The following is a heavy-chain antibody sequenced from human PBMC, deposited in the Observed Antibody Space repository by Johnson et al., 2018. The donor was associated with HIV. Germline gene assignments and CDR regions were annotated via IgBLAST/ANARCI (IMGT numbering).Heavy chain of an antibody. V-gene: IGHV3-NL1*01. CDR2: IYSGGST. CDR3: ARENRVDAFDM. J-gene: IGHJ3*02. CDR1: GFTFSSYG. D-gene: IGHD2/OR15-2a*01. Sequence: QAQLVESGGGVVQPGRSLRLSCAASGFTFSSYGMHWVRQAPGKGLAWVSVIYSGGSTYYADSVKGRFTISRDNSKNTLYLQMNSLRAEDTAVYSCARENRVDAFDMWGQGTMVTVSS.